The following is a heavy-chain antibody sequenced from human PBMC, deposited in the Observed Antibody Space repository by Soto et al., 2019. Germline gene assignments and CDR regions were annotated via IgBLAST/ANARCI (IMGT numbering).Heavy chain of an antibody. J-gene: IGHJ4*02. Sequence: GGSLRLSCAASGFTFSSYSMNWVRQAPGKGLEWVSSISSSSSYIYYADSVKGRFTISRDKAKNSLYLQMKSLRAEDTAVYYCARDTPYCSGDSCYPPVPDYWGQGTLVTVSS. CDR2: ISSSSSYI. V-gene: IGHV3-21*01. D-gene: IGHD2-15*01. CDR3: ARDTPYCSGDSCYPPVPDY. CDR1: GFTFSSYS.